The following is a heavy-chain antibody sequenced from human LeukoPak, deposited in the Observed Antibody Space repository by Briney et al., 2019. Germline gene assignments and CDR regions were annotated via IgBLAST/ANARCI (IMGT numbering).Heavy chain of an antibody. CDR2: INPNSGGT. CDR1: GYTFTGYY. Sequence: GASVKVSCKASGYTFTGYYMHWVRQAPGQGLEWMGWINPNSGGTNYAQKFQGRVTMTRDTSISTAYMELSRLRFDDTAVYYCARGGSLWFGDNNWFDPWGQGTLVTVSS. D-gene: IGHD3-10*01. V-gene: IGHV1-2*02. CDR3: ARGGSLWFGDNNWFDP. J-gene: IGHJ5*02.